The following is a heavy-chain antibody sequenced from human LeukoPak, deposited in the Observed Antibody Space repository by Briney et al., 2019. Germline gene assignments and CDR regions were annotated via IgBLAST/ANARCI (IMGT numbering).Heavy chain of an antibody. D-gene: IGHD6-19*01. J-gene: IGHJ4*02. CDR3: ATDGAGDFDY. V-gene: IGHV3-48*01. CDR2: ISSSSDTI. Sequence: GGSLRLSCAASGFIFSTYNMNWVRQVAGKGLEWISFISSSSDTIYYADSVKGRSTISRDNAKKSLSLQMNSLRADDTAVYYCATDGAGDFDYWGQGTLVTVSS. CDR1: GFIFSTYN.